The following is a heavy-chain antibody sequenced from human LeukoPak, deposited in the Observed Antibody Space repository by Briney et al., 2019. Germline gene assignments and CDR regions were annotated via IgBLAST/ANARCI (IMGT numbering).Heavy chain of an antibody. CDR2: IYYSGST. J-gene: IGHJ6*02. CDR3: ARGRISRGFYYYYGMDV. D-gene: IGHD2/OR15-2a*01. V-gene: IGHV4-59*01. CDR1: GGSISSYY. Sequence: PSETLSLTCTVSGGSISSYYWSWIRQPPGKGLEWIGYIYYSGSTNYNPSLKSRVTISVDTSKNQFSLRLSSVTAAGTAVYYCARGRISRGFYYYYGMDVWGQGTTVTVSS.